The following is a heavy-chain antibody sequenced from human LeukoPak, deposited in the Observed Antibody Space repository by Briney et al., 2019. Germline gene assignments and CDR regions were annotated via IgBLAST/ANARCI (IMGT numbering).Heavy chain of an antibody. V-gene: IGHV3-48*01. CDR1: GFTFSSYS. CDR3: ARDSTVTTAIDYYYMDV. Sequence: PGESLRLSCAASGFTFSSYSMNWVRQAPGKGLEWVSYISSSSSTIYYADSVKGRFTISRDNAKNSLYLQMNSLRAEDTAVYYCARDSTVTTAIDYYYMDVWGKGTTVTVSS. CDR2: ISSSSSTI. D-gene: IGHD4-11*01. J-gene: IGHJ6*03.